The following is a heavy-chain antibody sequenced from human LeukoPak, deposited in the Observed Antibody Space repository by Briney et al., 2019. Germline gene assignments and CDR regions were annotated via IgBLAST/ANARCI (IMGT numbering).Heavy chain of an antibody. D-gene: IGHD4-17*01. CDR3: ARDRSMTTVYYYYYMDV. CDR2: ISSSGSTI. V-gene: IGHV3-11*04. J-gene: IGHJ6*03. CDR1: GGSFSDYY. Sequence: PSETLSLTCAVYGGSFSDYYMSWIRQAPGKGLEWVSYISSSGSTIYYADSVKGRFTISRDNAKNSLYLQMNSLRAEDTAAYYCARDRSMTTVYYYYYMDVWGKGTTVTVSS.